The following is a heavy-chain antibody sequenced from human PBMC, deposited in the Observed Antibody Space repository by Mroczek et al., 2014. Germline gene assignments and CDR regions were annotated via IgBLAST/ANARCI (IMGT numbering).Heavy chain of an antibody. CDR2: INHSGST. V-gene: IGHV4-34*01. CDR3: ARGDNIVVVPAAISTNAFDI. J-gene: IGHJ3*02. D-gene: IGHD2-2*02. CDR1: GGSFSGYY. Sequence: QVQLQQWGAGLLKPSETLSLTCAVYGGSFSGYYWSWIRQPPGKGLEWIGEINHSGSTNYNPSLKSRVTISVDTSKSQFSLKLSSVTAADTAVYYCARGDNIVVVPAAISTNAFDIWGQGTMVTVSS.